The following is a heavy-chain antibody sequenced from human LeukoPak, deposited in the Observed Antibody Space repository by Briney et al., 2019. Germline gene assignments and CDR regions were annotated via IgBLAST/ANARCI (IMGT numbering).Heavy chain of an antibody. CDR3: AKGSGSYNYYYYGMDV. J-gene: IGHJ6*02. Sequence: RGSLRLSCAASGFTFSSYWMSWVRQAPGKGLEWVANIKQDGSEKYYVDSVKGRFTISRDNAKNSLYLLMDSLRAEDTAVYYCAKGSGSYNYYYYGMDVWGQGTTVTVSS. CDR2: IKQDGSEK. D-gene: IGHD3-10*01. CDR1: GFTFSSYW. V-gene: IGHV3-7*01.